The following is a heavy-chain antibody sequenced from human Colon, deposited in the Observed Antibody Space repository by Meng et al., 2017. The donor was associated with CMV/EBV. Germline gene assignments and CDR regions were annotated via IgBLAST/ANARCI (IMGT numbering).Heavy chain of an antibody. CDR3: ARGGLPEVYYYYGMDV. CDR2: ISSSSSYI. V-gene: IGHV3-21*01. J-gene: IGHJ6*02. CDR1: GFTFSSYS. Sequence: SCAASGFTFSSYSMNWVRQAPGKGLEWVSSISSSSSYIYYADSVKGRFTISRDNAKNSLYLQMNSLRAEDTAVYYCARGGLPEVYYYYGMDVWGQGTTVTVSS. D-gene: IGHD5-12*01.